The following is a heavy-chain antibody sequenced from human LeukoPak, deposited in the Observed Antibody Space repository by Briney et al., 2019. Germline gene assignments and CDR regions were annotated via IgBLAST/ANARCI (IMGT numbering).Heavy chain of an antibody. CDR3: AREGRSSSSPFDY. CDR2: INPNSGGT. Sequence: GASVKVSCKASGYTFTGYYMHWVRQAPGQGLEWMGWINPNSGGTNYAQKFQGRVTMTRGTSISTAYMKLSRLRSDDTAVYYCAREGRSSSSPFDYWGQGTLVTVSS. CDR1: GYTFTGYY. V-gene: IGHV1-2*02. J-gene: IGHJ4*02. D-gene: IGHD6-6*01.